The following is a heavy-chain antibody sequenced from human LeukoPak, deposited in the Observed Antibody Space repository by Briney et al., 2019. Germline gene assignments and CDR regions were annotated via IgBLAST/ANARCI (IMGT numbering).Heavy chain of an antibody. V-gene: IGHV3-30*02. D-gene: IGHD4-11*01. Sequence: SGGSLRLSCAASGFTFSSYGMHWVRQAPGKGLEWVAFIRYDGSNKYYADSVKGRFTISRDNSKNTLYLQMNSLRAGDTAVYYCAKGNRLHRNYIHYYYYMDVWGKGTTVTVSS. CDR1: GFTFSSYG. CDR3: AKGNRLHRNYIHYYYYMDV. J-gene: IGHJ6*03. CDR2: IRYDGSNK.